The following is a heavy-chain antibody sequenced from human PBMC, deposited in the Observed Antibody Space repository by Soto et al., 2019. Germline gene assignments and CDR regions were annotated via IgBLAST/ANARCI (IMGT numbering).Heavy chain of an antibody. J-gene: IGHJ6*02. D-gene: IGHD2-2*02. CDR3: AREYTAWPLAYGLDV. V-gene: IGHV1-69*13. Sequence: GAPVKVSCKASGGTFSSYAISWVRQAPGQGLEWMGGIIPIFGTANYAQKFQGRVTITADESTSTAYMELSSLRAEDTAVYYCAREYTAWPLAYGLDVWGQGTTVTVSS. CDR2: IIPIFGTA. CDR1: GGTFSSYA.